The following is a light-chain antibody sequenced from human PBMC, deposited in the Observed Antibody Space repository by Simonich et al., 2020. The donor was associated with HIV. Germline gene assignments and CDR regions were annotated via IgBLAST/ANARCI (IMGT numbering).Light chain of an antibody. CDR2: GAS. CDR3: QQYDKWPLF. Sequence: EVVMTQSPATLSVSPGERATPSCRASQSVSNNLAWYQKKPGQAPRLLIYGASTRATGIQARFSGSGSGTEFTLTISSMQSEDFAVYYCQQYDKWPLFFGQGTKLELK. J-gene: IGKJ2*01. V-gene: IGKV3-15*01. CDR1: QSVSNN.